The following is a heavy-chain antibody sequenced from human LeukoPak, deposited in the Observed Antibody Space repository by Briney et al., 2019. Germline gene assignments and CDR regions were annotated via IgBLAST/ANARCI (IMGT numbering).Heavy chain of an antibody. V-gene: IGHV3-33*06. D-gene: IGHD1-14*01. J-gene: IGHJ4*02. Sequence: SGGSLRLSCAASGFTFSNYAMHWVRQAPGKGLEWVAVIWYDGSKKYYADSVKGRFTISRDNSKNTLYLQMNSLRAEDTAVYYCAKELTVYNRGYYFDYWGQGTLVTVSS. CDR3: AKELTVYNRGYYFDY. CDR2: IWYDGSKK. CDR1: GFTFSNYA.